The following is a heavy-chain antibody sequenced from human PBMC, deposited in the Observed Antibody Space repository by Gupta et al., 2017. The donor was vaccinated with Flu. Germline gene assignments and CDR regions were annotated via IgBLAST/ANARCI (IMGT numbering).Heavy chain of an antibody. CDR3: AKTVYSSIWDAVPDYFQH. CDR1: GFTFSSYA. J-gene: IGHJ1*01. V-gene: IGHV3-23*01. Sequence: EVQLLESGGGLVQPGGSLRLSCAASGFTFSSYAMSWVRQAPGKGLEWVAAMSGSGGSTYYADSVKGRGTISRDNSKNTLYRQMNSLRAEETAVYDCAKTVYSSIWDAVPDYFQHWGQGTLVTVSS. CDR2: MSGSGGST. D-gene: IGHD6-13*01.